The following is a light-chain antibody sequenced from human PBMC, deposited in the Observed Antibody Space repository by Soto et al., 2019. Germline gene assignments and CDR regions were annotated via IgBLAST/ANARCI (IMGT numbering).Light chain of an antibody. CDR1: SGHSSYI. Sequence: QPVLTQSSSASASLGSSVKLTCTLSSGHSSYIIAWHQQQPGKAPRYLMKLEGSGSYNKGSGVPDRFSGSSSGADRYLTISNLQFEDEADYYCETWDSNPGVFVGGTTLTAL. CDR2: LEGSGSY. J-gene: IGLJ3*02. CDR3: ETWDSNPGV. V-gene: IGLV4-60*02.